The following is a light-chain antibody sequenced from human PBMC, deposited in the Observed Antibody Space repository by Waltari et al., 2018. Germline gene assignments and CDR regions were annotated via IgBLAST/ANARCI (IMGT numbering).Light chain of an antibody. CDR2: DVS. CDR3: SSYTSSSTRV. Sequence: QSALTQPASVSGSPGQSLTIPCTGTSSDVGCYNYVSWYQQHPGKAPKLMIFDVSNRPSGVSNRFSGSKSGNTASLTISGLQAEDEADYYCSSYTSSSTRVFGGGTKLTVL. CDR1: SSDVGCYNY. J-gene: IGLJ2*01. V-gene: IGLV2-14*03.